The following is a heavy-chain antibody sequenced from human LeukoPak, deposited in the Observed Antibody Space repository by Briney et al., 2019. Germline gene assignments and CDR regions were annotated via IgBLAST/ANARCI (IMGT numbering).Heavy chain of an antibody. V-gene: IGHV3-11*04. J-gene: IGHJ4*02. CDR3: ARSLRMITFGNRNYFDY. D-gene: IGHD3-16*01. CDR2: ISSSGSII. Sequence: KPGGSLRLSCAASGFTFRDYNMNWIRQAPGKGLEWVSYISSSGSIIYYGDSVKGRFTISRANAKNAVYLKMTSQRAEDTAVYYCARSLRMITFGNRNYFDYWGQGTLVTVSS. CDR1: GFTFRDYN.